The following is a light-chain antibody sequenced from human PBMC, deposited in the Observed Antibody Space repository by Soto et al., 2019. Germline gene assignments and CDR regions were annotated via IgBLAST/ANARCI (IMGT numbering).Light chain of an antibody. V-gene: IGKV3-20*01. J-gene: IGKJ5*01. CDR3: QHYYGTSPIA. CDR1: QSVSTR. CDR2: SAS. Sequence: VFKQPPGPLSLSPGERATLCCRGSQSVSTRLAWYQHRSGQAPRLLISSASIRATGIPDRFSGSGSGTDFTLTISRLEPEDFAPYYCQHYYGTSPIAFAQGTRLEV.